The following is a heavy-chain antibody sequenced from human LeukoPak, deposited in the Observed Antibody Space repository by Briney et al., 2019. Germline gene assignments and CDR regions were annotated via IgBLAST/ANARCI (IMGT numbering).Heavy chain of an antibody. V-gene: IGHV4-59*12. Sequence: SETLSLTCTVSGGSISSYYWSWIRQPPGKGLEWIGYIYYSGSTNYNPSLKSRVTISVDTSKNQFSLKLSSVTAADTAVYYCARDAYSSSWYDAFDIWGQGTMVTVSS. CDR2: IYYSGST. CDR1: GGSISSYY. CDR3: ARDAYSSSWYDAFDI. J-gene: IGHJ3*02. D-gene: IGHD6-13*01.